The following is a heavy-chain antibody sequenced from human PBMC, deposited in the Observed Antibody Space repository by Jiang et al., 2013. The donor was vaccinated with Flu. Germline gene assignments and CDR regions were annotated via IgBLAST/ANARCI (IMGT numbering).Heavy chain of an antibody. V-gene: IGHV3-11*06. Sequence: QLVESGGGLVKPGGSLRLSCVASGFTFSDFYMAWIRQAPGKGLEWLSYISDNSTYTNYADSVEGRFTISRDNAKNSLYLQMNNLRAEDTAVYYYATYTAIYWGQGTPVTVSS. CDR2: ISDNSTYT. CDR1: GFTFSDFY. CDR3: ATYTAIY. J-gene: IGHJ4*02. D-gene: IGHD3-16*01.